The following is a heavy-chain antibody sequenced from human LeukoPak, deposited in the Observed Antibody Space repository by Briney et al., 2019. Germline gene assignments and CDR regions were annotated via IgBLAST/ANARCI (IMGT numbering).Heavy chain of an antibody. CDR3: ARTLTPYCSGGSCYGKNAFDI. V-gene: IGHV4-28*01. CDR2: IYYSGST. J-gene: IGHJ3*02. D-gene: IGHD2-15*01. CDR1: GYSIRSSNW. Sequence: SDTLSLTCAVSGYSIRSSNWWGWIRQPPGKGLEWIGYIYYSGSTYYNPSLKSRVTMPVDTSKNQFSLKLSSVTAVDTAVYYCARTLTPYCSGGSCYGKNAFDIWGQGTMVTVSS.